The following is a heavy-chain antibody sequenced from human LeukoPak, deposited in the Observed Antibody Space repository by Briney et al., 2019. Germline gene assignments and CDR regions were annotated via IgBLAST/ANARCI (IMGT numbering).Heavy chain of an antibody. Sequence: SVKVSCKASGGTFSSYAISWVRQAPGQGLEWMGGIIPIFGTANYAQKFQGRVTITTDESTSTAYMELSSLRSEDTAVYYCARDQGPGLLTDAFDIWGQGTMVTVSS. CDR2: IIPIFGTA. J-gene: IGHJ3*02. CDR3: ARDQGPGLLTDAFDI. V-gene: IGHV1-69*05. CDR1: GGTFSSYA. D-gene: IGHD3-10*01.